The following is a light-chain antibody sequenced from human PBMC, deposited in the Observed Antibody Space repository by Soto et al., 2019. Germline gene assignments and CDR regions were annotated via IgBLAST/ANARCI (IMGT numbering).Light chain of an antibody. V-gene: IGKV1-5*01. Sequence: DLQMTQSPSTLSASVGDKVTSTCRASQSISNWLAWYQQKPGKAPKLLIYDASYLERGVPSRFSGSGSGTEFTLTISSLQPADLATYYCQQYTSFWTFGQGTKVEI. J-gene: IGKJ1*01. CDR3: QQYTSFWT. CDR1: QSISNW. CDR2: DAS.